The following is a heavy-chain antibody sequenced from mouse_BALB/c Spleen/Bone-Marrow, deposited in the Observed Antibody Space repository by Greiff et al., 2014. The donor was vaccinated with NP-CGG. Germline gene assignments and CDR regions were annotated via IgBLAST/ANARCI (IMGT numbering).Heavy chain of an antibody. CDR3: ARSGYYGSSPYYAMDY. V-gene: IGHV5-17*02. J-gene: IGHJ4*01. CDR1: GFTFSSFG. CDR2: XXSGSSTI. D-gene: IGHD1-1*01. Sequence: LVQPGGSRKLSCAASGFTFSSFGMHWVRQAPEKGLEWVAXXXSGSSTIYYADTVKGRFTISRDNPKNTLFLQMXXXXSEXXAMYYCARSGYYGSSPYYAMDYWGQGTSVTVSS.